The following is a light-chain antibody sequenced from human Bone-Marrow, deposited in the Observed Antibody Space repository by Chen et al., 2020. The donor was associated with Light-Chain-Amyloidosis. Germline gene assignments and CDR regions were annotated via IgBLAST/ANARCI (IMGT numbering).Light chain of an antibody. Sequence: SYELTQPPSVSVSPGQTAGITCSGDDLPTKYAYWYQQKPGQAPVLVIHIDTERPSGISERFSGSSSGTTATLTISGVQAEDEADYHCQSADSSGTYEVIFGGGTKLTVL. CDR2: IDT. CDR3: QSADSSGTYEVI. CDR1: DLPTKY. J-gene: IGLJ2*01. V-gene: IGLV3-25*03.